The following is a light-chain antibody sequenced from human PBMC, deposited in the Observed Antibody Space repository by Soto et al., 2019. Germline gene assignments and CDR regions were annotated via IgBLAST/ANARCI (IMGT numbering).Light chain of an antibody. CDR3: QQYKNWPRT. V-gene: IGKV3-15*01. J-gene: IGKJ1*01. Sequence: EIVMTQSPATLSVSPGEMATLSCGASQRVSSNLAWYQQKPGQAPRLLIYGASTRATGIPARFSGSASGTEFTLTISSLQSEDFAVYYCQQYKNWPRTFGQGTKVDIK. CDR1: QRVSSN. CDR2: GAS.